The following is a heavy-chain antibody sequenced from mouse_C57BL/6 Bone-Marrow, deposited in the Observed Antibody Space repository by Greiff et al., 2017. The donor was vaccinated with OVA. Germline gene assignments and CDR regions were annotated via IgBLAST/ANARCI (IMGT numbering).Heavy chain of an antibody. CDR1: GFTFSDYG. Sequence: VQLQQSGGGLVKPGGSLKLSCAASGFTFSDYGMHWVRQAPEKGLEWVAYISSGSSTIYYADTVKGRFTISRDNAKNTLFLQMTSLRSEDTAMYYCAKIYYDTGYWGQGTLVTVSA. CDR2: ISSGSSTI. J-gene: IGHJ3*02. V-gene: IGHV5-17*01. CDR3: AKIYYDTGY. D-gene: IGHD2-4*01.